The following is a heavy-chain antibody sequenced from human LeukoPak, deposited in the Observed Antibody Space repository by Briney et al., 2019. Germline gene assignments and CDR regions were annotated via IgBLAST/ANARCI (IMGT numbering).Heavy chain of an antibody. CDR1: GYTFTGYY. V-gene: IGHV1-2*02. CDR2: INPNSGGT. J-gene: IGHJ6*03. CDR3: ARVARGCSSTSCYSVGPYMDV. Sequence: GASVKVSCKASGYTFTGYYMHWVRQAPGQGLEWMGWINPNSGGTNYAQKFQGRVTMTRNTSISTAYMELSSLRSEDTAVYYCARVARGCSSTSCYSVGPYMDVWGKGTTVTISS. D-gene: IGHD2-2*02.